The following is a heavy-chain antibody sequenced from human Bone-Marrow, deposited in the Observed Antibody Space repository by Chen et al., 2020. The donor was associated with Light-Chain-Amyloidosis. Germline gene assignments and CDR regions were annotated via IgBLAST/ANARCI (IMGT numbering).Heavy chain of an antibody. CDR3: ARGEGYIAY. CDR1: GGSISSYY. J-gene: IGHJ4*02. D-gene: IGHD5-12*01. V-gene: IGHV4-59*01. CDR2: IFYPGNS. Sequence: QVQLQESGPGLVKPSETLSLTCTVSGGSISSYYWNWIRQPPGKGLEWIGYIFYPGNSNYNPSLKSRVTISMDTSKNQFSLKLSSVTAADTAVYYCARGEGYIAYWGQGTLVTVSS.